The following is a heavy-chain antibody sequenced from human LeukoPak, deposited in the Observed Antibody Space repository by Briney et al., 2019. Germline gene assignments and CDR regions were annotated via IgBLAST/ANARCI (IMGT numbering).Heavy chain of an antibody. CDR1: GGSISGAY. CDR3: ARAHDLYYFDY. V-gene: IGHV4-59*01. D-gene: IGHD1-1*01. Sequence: PSETLSLTRTVSGGSISGAYWGWIRQPPGKRLEWIGYIYYSGTATYNPSLRSRVTLSVDTSKNQLSLKLASVTAADTAVYYCARAHDLYYFDYWGRGTLVTVSS. J-gene: IGHJ4*02. CDR2: IYYSGTA.